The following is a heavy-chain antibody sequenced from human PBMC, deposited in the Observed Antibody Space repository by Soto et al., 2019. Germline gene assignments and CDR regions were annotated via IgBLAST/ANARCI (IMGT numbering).Heavy chain of an antibody. V-gene: IGHV3-64*01. CDR3: VRRVSGNYDY. Sequence: EVQLAESGGGMVQPGGSLRLSCVASGFTFSSYDMHWVRQALGKGLEYVSSISSNGGTTYYGNSVKGRFTISRDNSKNTLYLQMGSLRAEDMAVYYCVRRVSGNYDYWGQGTLGTVSS. J-gene: IGHJ4*02. CDR1: GFTFSSYD. D-gene: IGHD1-7*01. CDR2: ISSNGGTT.